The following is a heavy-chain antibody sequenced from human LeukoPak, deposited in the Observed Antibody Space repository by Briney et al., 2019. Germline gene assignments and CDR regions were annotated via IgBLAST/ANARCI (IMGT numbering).Heavy chain of an antibody. J-gene: IGHJ4*02. V-gene: IGHV3-21*01. CDR3: ARDWKTNSFDY. CDR2: ISSTSSYI. D-gene: IGHD1-1*01. CDR1: GFTFSRYN. Sequence: GGSLRLSCAASGFTFSRYNMNWVRRAPGKGLEWVSSISSTSSYIYYADYVKGRFTISRDISKNTLYLQMDSLRAEDTAIYYCARDWKTNSFDYWGQGTLVTVSS.